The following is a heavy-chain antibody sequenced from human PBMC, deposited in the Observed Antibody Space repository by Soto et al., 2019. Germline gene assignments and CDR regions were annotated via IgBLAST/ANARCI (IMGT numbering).Heavy chain of an antibody. J-gene: IGHJ4*02. D-gene: IGHD3-10*01. CDR1: GGTFSSYT. CDR2: IIPILGIA. V-gene: IGHV1-69*04. CDR3: ARDHYGSGSLTTLIDY. Sequence: ASVKVSCKASGGTFSSYTISWVRQAPGQGLEWMGRIIPILGIANYAQKFQGRVTITADKSTSTAYMELSSLRSEDTAVYYCARDHYGSGSLTTLIDYWGQGTLVTVSS.